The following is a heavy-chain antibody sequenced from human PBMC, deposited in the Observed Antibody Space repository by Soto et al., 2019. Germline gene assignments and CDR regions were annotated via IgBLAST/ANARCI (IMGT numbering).Heavy chain of an antibody. CDR2: IYPGDSDT. J-gene: IGHJ6*02. V-gene: IGHV5-51*01. CDR3: ARHVTVVVPAAIPTYYYYGMDV. CDR1: GYSFTIYW. Sequence: PGESLKISCKSSGYSFTIYWIGWVRQMPGKGLEWMGIIYPGDSDTRYSPSFQGQVTISADKSISTAYLQWSSLKASDTAMYYCARHVTVVVPAAIPTYYYYGMDVWGQGTTVTVSS. D-gene: IGHD2-2*02.